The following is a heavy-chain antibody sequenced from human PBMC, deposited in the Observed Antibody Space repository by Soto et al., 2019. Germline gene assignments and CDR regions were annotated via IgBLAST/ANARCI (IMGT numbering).Heavy chain of an antibody. J-gene: IGHJ4*02. D-gene: IGHD3-10*01. CDR1: GGSISSSSYY. CDR2: IYYSGST. Sequence: SETLSLTCAVSGGSISSSSYYWGWIRQPPGKGLEWIGSIYYSGSTYYNPSLKSRVTISVDTSKNHFSLRLSSVTAADTAVYYCARLYGSGSYYNGYWGQGTLVTVSS. V-gene: IGHV4-39*01. CDR3: ARLYGSGSYYNGY.